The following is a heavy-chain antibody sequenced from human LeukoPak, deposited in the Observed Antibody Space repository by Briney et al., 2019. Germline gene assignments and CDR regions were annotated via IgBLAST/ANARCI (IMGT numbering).Heavy chain of an antibody. CDR3: AKVNWNYGPVYPERPVDY. CDR1: GFTVSSNY. CDR2: IYSGGST. D-gene: IGHD1-7*01. Sequence: GGSLRLSCAASGFTVSSNYMSWVRQAPGKGLEWVSVIYSGGSTYYADSVKGRFTISRDNSKNTLYLQMNSLRAEDTAVYYCAKVNWNYGPVYPERPVDYWGQGTLVTVSS. V-gene: IGHV3-53*01. J-gene: IGHJ4*02.